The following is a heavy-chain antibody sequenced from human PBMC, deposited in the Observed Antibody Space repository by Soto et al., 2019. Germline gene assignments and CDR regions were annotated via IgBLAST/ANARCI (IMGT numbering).Heavy chain of an antibody. V-gene: IGHV1-18*01. CDR2: ISGYNGNT. CDR1: GYTFTNYG. CDR3: AREGQAPYYYYGMDV. Sequence: QVQVVQSGDEVKKPGASVKVSCKASGYTFTNYGFSWVRQAPGQGLEWMGWISGYNGNTKYAEKFQGRVTMTTDTSKSKAHMELRSLRSDDTAVYYCAREGQAPYYYYGMDVWGQGTAVTVSS. J-gene: IGHJ6*02.